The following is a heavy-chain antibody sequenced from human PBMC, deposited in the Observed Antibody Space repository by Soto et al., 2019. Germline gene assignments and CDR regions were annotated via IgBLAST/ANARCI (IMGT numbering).Heavy chain of an antibody. V-gene: IGHV1-69*04. CDR1: VGTKSSYT. J-gene: IGHJ6*02. Sequence: GASVTVSCKASVGTKSSYTISWVRQAPGQGLEWMGRIIPILGIANYAQKFQGRVTITADESTSTAYMELSSLRSEDTAVYYCARDRDGMDVWGQGTTVTVSS. CDR2: IIPILGIA. CDR3: ARDRDGMDV.